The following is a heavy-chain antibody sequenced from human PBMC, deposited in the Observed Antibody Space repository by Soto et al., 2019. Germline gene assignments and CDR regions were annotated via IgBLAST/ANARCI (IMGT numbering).Heavy chain of an antibody. V-gene: IGHV4-31*03. D-gene: IGHD2-15*01. CDR1: GGSISSGGYY. J-gene: IGHJ6*02. CDR2: IYYSGST. CDR3: AREVSGGSDGMDV. Sequence: QVQLQESGPGLVKPSQTRSLTCTVSGGSISSGGYYWSWIRQHPGKGLEWIGYIYYSGSTYYNPSLKSRVTISVDTSKNQFSLKLSSVTSADTAVYYCAREVSGGSDGMDVWGQGTTVTVSS.